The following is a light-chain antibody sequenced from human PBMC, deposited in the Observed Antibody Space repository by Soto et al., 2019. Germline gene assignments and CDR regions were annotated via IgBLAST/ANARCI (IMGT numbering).Light chain of an antibody. CDR3: CSYAGGTSVVV. V-gene: IGLV2-23*02. CDR1: SSDVGSYNL. Sequence: QSVLTQPASVSGSPGQSITISCTGTSSDVGSYNLVSWYQQHPVEAPKVIIYEVTKRPSGISNRFSGSKSGKTASLTISGLQAEDEADYFCCSYAGGTSVVVFGGGTKLTVL. CDR2: EVT. J-gene: IGLJ2*01.